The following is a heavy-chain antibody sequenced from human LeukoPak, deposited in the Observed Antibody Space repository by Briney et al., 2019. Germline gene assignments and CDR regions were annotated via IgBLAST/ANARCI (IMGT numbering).Heavy chain of an antibody. V-gene: IGHV4-59*01. CDR3: ARGLGGCTTTSCYGPYYFDY. Sequence: SETLSLTCTVSGGSISTYYWSWIRQPPGKGLEWIGYIYYSGSANYNPSLKSRVTISLDTSKNQFSLKLSSVSAADTAAYYCARGLGGCTTTSCYGPYYFDYWGQGTLVTVPS. D-gene: IGHD2-2*01. J-gene: IGHJ4*02. CDR1: GGSISTYY. CDR2: IYYSGSA.